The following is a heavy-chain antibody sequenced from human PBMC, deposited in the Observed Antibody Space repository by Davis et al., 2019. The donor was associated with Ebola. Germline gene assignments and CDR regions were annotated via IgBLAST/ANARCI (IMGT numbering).Heavy chain of an antibody. J-gene: IGHJ5*01. CDR2: INHSGGT. CDR1: GWSFSGYY. CDR3: ARGPDELDS. V-gene: IGHV4-34*01. Sequence: PGGSLRLSCAVYGWSFSGYYWSWIRQPPGKGLEWIGEINHSGGTNYNPSLKSRVTISVDTSKNQFSLKLSFVTAADTAVYYCARGPDELDSWGQGTLVTVSS.